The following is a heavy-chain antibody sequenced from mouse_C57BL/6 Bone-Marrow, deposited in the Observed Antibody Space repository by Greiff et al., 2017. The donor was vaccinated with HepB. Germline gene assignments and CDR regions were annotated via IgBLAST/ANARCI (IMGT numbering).Heavy chain of an antibody. D-gene: IGHD2-3*01. CDR2: IRLKSDNYAT. CDR3: TYDSGAYYFDY. CDR1: GFTFSNYW. J-gene: IGHJ2*01. V-gene: IGHV6-3*01. Sequence: EVQLQQSGGGLVQPGGSMKLSCVASGFTFSNYWMNWVRQSPEKGLEWVAQIRLKSDNYATHYAESVKGRFTISRDDSKISVYLQMNNLRAEDTGIYYCTYDSGAYYFDYWGQGTTLTVSS.